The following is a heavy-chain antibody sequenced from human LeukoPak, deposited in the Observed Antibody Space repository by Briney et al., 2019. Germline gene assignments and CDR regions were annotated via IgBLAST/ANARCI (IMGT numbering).Heavy chain of an antibody. V-gene: IGHV3-23*01. CDR3: AKALPEYYDSSGYYY. CDR2: ISGSGGST. J-gene: IGHJ4*02. D-gene: IGHD3-22*01. CDR1: GFTFSSYA. Sequence: PGGSLRLSCAASGFTFSSYAMSWVRQAPGEGLEWVSAISGSGGSTYYADSVKGRFTISRDNSKNTLYLQMNSLRAEDTAVYYCAKALPEYYDSSGYYYWGQGTLVTVSS.